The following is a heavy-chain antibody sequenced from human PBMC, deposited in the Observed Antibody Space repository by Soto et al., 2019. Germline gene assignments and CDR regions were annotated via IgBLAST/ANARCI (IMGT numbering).Heavy chain of an antibody. D-gene: IGHD3-9*01. CDR1: GFTFNNAW. J-gene: IGHJ3*02. Sequence: GGSLRLSCAASGFTFNNAWMSWVRQAPGKGLEWVGRIKSKTDGGTTDYAAPVKGRFTISRDDSKNTLYLQMNSLKTEDTAVYYCTTDNELRYFDWLFPNDAFDIWGQGTMVTVSS. CDR3: TTDNELRYFDWLFPNDAFDI. CDR2: IKSKTDGGTT. V-gene: IGHV3-15*01.